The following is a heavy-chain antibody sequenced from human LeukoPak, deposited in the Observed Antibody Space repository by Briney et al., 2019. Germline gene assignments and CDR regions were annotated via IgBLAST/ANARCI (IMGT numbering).Heavy chain of an antibody. V-gene: IGHV3-23*01. CDR2: VTGSGDNT. CDR1: GFSLSNYW. Sequence: GGSLRLSCAASGFSLSNYWMDWVRQAPGKGLEWVSGVTGSGDNTYYAESVKGRFTVSRDNSQSTLYLHMDSLRAEDTAVYFCAKVGLTAKMFRGGIDYWGQGTLVTVSS. D-gene: IGHD3-16*01. CDR3: AKVGLTAKMFRGGIDY. J-gene: IGHJ4*02.